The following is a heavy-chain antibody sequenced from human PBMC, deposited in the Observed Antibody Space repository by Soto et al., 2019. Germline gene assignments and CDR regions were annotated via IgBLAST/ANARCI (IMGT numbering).Heavy chain of an antibody. J-gene: IGHJ6*03. CDR2: IYSDGTT. CDR1: GFIVSNNY. D-gene: IGHD2-15*01. V-gene: IGHV3-53*04. CDR3: ARGGGWDYYYMDV. Sequence: EVQLVESGGGLVQPGGSLRLSCAASGFIVSNNYMSWVRQAPGKGLEWVSLIYSDGTTYYADSVKGRFTISRHNSKNTLYLQMHSLRAEDTAVYYGARGGGWDYYYMDVWGKGTTVTVSS.